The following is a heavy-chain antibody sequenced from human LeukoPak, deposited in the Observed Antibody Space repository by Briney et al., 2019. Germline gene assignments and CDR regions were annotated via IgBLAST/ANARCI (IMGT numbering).Heavy chain of an antibody. D-gene: IGHD3-10*02. CDR2: ISSSGSTI. CDR3: AELGISMIGGV. CDR1: GFTFSSYE. V-gene: IGHV3-48*03. Sequence: GGSLRLSCAASGFTFSSYEMNWVRQAPGKGLEWISYISSSGSTIYYADSVKGRFTISRDNAKNSLYLQMNSLRAEDTAVYYCAELGISMIGGVWGKGTTVTISS. J-gene: IGHJ6*04.